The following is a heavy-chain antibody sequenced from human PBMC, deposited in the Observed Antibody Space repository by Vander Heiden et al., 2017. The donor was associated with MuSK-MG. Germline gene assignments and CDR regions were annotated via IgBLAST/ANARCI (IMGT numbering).Heavy chain of an antibody. V-gene: IGHV4-39*01. CDR1: GGSISSSSYY. CDR2: IYYSGST. D-gene: IGHD6-13*01. J-gene: IGHJ2*01. CDR3: ARGVGYSISWYWYFDL. Sequence: QLQLQESGPGLVKPSETLSLTCTVSGGSISSSSYYWGWIRQPPGKGLEWIGSIYYSGSTYYNPSLKCRVTISVDTSKNQFSLKLSSVTPADTAVYYCARGVGYSISWYWYFDLWGRGTLVAVSS.